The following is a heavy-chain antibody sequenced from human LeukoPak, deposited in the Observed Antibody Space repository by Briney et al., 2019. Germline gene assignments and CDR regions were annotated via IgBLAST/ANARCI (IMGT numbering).Heavy chain of an antibody. CDR1: GFTFSSYF. CDR3: AIYTSSWYY. D-gene: IGHD6-13*01. CDR2: ISSDSSYI. V-gene: IGHV3-21*01. Sequence: GGSLRLSCAASGFTFSSYFMNWVRQAPGKGLEWVSSISSDSSYIYNADSVKGRFTISRDNAKNSLFLQMDSLRADDTALYYCAIYTSSWYYWGQGALVTVSS. J-gene: IGHJ4*02.